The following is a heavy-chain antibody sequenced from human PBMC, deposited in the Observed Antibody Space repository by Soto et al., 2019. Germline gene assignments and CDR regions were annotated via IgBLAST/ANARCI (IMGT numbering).Heavy chain of an antibody. V-gene: IGHV3-48*03. CDR1: EFTFSSYE. J-gene: IGHJ6*02. CDR3: ARVAPPTAREWGGMDV. CDR2: ISSSGTTI. D-gene: IGHD2-8*01. Sequence: EVQLVESGGGLVQPGGSLRLSCAASEFTFSSYEMNWVRQAPGKGLECVSYISSSGTTIYYADSVKGRFTISRDNAKNSLYLQMNSLRAEDTAVYYRARVAPPTAREWGGMDVWGQGTTVIVSS.